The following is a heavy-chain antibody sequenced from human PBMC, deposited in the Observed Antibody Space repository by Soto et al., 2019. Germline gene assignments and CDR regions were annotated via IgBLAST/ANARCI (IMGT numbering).Heavy chain of an antibody. V-gene: IGHV4-31*03. CDR3: AREYSSSSLFDY. CDR1: GGSISSGGYY. D-gene: IGHD6-6*01. J-gene: IGHJ4*02. CDR2: IYYSGST. Sequence: QVQLQESGPGLVKPSQTLSLTCTVSGGSISSGGYYWSWIRQHPGKGLEWIGYIYYSGSTYYNPSLKSRVTISVDTSKNQFSLQLSAVTAADTAVYYCAREYSSSSLFDYWGQGTLVTVSS.